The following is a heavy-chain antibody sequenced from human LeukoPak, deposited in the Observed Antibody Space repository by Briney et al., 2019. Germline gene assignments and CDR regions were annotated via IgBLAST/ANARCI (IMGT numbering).Heavy chain of an antibody. CDR2: INSDGSRT. J-gene: IGHJ3*02. Sequence: GGSLRLSCAASGFTFSTYWMHWVRQAPGKGLVWVSRINSDGSRTTYADSVKGRFTISRDNAKNTLYLQMNSLRTEDTAVYYCARPEAQYSSGLDGFDIWGQGTMVTVSS. D-gene: IGHD6-19*01. CDR1: GFTFSTYW. V-gene: IGHV3-74*01. CDR3: ARPEAQYSSGLDGFDI.